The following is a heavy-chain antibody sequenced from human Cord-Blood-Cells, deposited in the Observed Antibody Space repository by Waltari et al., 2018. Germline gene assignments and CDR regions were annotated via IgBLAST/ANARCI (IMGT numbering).Heavy chain of an antibody. J-gene: IGHJ6*03. CDR2: LSGSGGST. D-gene: IGHD3-10*01. CDR3: AKGEGSGSYYYYYYYMDV. Sequence: EVQLVESGGGLVQPGGSLRLSCAASGFTFSSYAMSWVAQAPGKGLEWVSALSGSGGSTYYADSVKGRFTISRDNSKNTLYLQMNSLRAEDTAVYYCAKGEGSGSYYYYYYYMDVWGKGTTVTVSS. V-gene: IGHV3-23*04. CDR1: GFTFSSYA.